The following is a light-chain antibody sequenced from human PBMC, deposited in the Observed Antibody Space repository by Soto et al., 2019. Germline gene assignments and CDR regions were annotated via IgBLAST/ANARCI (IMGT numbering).Light chain of an antibody. CDR2: EVS. Sequence: QSALTQPPSASGSPGQSVTISCTGTSSDVGGYKYVSWYQQHPGKAPKLMIYEVSKRPSGVPDRFSGSKSGNTASLTVSGLQAEDEADYYCSSYAGRNNLRIFGGGTKLTVL. J-gene: IGLJ2*01. CDR1: SSDVGGYKY. V-gene: IGLV2-8*01. CDR3: SSYAGRNNLRI.